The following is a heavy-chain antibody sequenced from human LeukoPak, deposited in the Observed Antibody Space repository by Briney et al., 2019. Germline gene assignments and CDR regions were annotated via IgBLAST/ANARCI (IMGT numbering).Heavy chain of an antibody. CDR2: FDPEDGEP. D-gene: IGHD5-24*01. V-gene: IGHV1-24*01. J-gene: IGHJ3*02. CDR1: GYTLSELS. Sequence: ASVKVSCKVSGYTLSELSIHWVRQAPGKGLEWMGGFDPEDGEPNYAQKFQGRVTMTEDTSTDTAHMQLTSLRSEDTAVYYCATGDMATIDTDGFDIWGQGTMVIVSS. CDR3: ATGDMATIDTDGFDI.